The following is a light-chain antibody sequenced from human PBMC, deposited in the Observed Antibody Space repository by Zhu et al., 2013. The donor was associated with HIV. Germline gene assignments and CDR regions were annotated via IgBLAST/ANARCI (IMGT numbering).Light chain of an antibody. Sequence: EIVLTQSPATLSLSPGERATLSCGVSQRVTSGYFAWYQQKVGQAPRLLIYGASTRATGVPARFGGSGSGTDFTLTISCLQSEDFATYYCQHYYSYPPTFGQGTKVEIK. V-gene: IGKV3D-7*01. J-gene: IGKJ1*01. CDR3: QHYYSYPPT. CDR1: QRVTSGY. CDR2: GAS.